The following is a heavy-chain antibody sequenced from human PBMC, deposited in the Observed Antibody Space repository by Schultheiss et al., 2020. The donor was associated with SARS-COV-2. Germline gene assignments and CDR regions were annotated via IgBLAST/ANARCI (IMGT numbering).Heavy chain of an antibody. V-gene: IGHV4-61*01. D-gene: IGHD2-2*01. J-gene: IGHJ5*02. CDR1: GGSVSSDSYY. CDR2: YAGETT. Sequence: SETLSLTCTVSGGSVSSDSYYWNWIRQPPGKGLEWIGLYAGETTNYNPSLKSRVTISVDTSKNQFSLKLSSVTAADTAVYYCARESSSTSRWFDPWGQGTLVTVSS. CDR3: ARESSSTSRWFDP.